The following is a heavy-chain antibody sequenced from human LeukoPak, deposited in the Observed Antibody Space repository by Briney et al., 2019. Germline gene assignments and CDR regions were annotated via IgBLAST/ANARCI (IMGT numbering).Heavy chain of an antibody. CDR3: ARVQKGGGNSDY. Sequence: GGSLRLSCAASGFTFSSYAMHWVRQAPGKGLEYVSAISSNGGSTYYANSVKGRFTISRDNSKNTLYLQMGSLRAEDMAVYYCARVQKGGGNSDYWGKGTTVTVSS. V-gene: IGHV3-64*01. D-gene: IGHD4-23*01. J-gene: IGHJ6*04. CDR2: ISSNGGST. CDR1: GFTFSSYA.